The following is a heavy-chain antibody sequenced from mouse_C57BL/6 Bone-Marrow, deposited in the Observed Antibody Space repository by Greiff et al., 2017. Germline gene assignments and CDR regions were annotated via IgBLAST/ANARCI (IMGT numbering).Heavy chain of an antibody. CDR3: VWLRFAY. J-gene: IGHJ3*01. CDR2: IRSKSNNYAT. V-gene: IGHV10-1*01. CDR1: GFSFNTYA. D-gene: IGHD2-2*01. Sequence: DAGGGLVQPKGSLKLSCAASGFSFNTYAMNWVRQAPGKGLEWVARIRSKSNNYATYYADSVKDRFTISRDDSESMLYLQMNNLKTEDTAMYYCVWLRFAYWGQGTLVTVSA.